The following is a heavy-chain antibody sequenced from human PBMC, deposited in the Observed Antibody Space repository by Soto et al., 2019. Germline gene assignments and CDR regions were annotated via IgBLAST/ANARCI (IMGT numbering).Heavy chain of an antibody. V-gene: IGHV4-30-2*01. CDR3: ARGGGLLLAAFDI. J-gene: IGHJ3*02. D-gene: IGHD3-22*01. CDR1: GGSISSGGYS. Sequence: SETLSLTCAVSGGSISSGGYSWSWIRQPPGKGLEWIGYIYHSGSTYYNPSLKSRVTISVDRSKNQFSLKLSSVTAADTAVYYCARGGGLLLAAFDIWGQGTMVTVSS. CDR2: IYHSGST.